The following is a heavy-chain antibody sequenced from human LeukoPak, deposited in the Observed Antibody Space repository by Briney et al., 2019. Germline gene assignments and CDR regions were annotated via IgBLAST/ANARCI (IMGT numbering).Heavy chain of an antibody. CDR1: GGSFSSHY. V-gene: IGHV4-59*11. Sequence: SETLSLTCTVSGGSFSSHYWSWIRQPPGKGLEWIGYIYYSGSTNYNPSLKRRVTISVHTSKNQFSLKLSSVTAADTAVYYCAGDRIVVVPAAITGLRYYYYYMDVWGKGTTVTVSS. CDR3: AGDRIVVVPAAITGLRYYYYYMDV. D-gene: IGHD2-2*01. CDR2: IYYSGST. J-gene: IGHJ6*03.